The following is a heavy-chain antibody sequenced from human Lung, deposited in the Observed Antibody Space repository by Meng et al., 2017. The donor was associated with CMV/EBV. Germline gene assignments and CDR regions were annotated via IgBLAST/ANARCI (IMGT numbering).Heavy chain of an antibody. CDR2: IYSSGTT. CDR3: SRLWGSSRSPLADY. Sequence: LXCTVSGGSISSSSYYWGWIRQPPGKGLEWIGNIYSSGTTYYNPSLKSRVTISVDTSKNQISLRLTSVTAADTAVYYCSRLWGSSRSPLADYWGQGTLVTVSS. V-gene: IGHV4-39*01. J-gene: IGHJ4*02. D-gene: IGHD6-13*01. CDR1: GGSISSSSYY.